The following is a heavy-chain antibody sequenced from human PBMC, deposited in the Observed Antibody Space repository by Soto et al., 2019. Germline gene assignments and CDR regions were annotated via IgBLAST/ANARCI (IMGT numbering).Heavy chain of an antibody. V-gene: IGHV3-23*01. CDR1: GFTFSRYA. Sequence: EGSLRLSGAASGFTFSRYAMSWVRQARGKGLEWVSAISGSGGSTYYADSVKGRFTISRDNSKNTLYLQMNSLRAEDTAVYYCAKAQGEFWSGPYYYYGMDVWGQGTTVTVSS. D-gene: IGHD3-3*01. J-gene: IGHJ6*02. CDR2: ISGSGGST. CDR3: AKAQGEFWSGPYYYYGMDV.